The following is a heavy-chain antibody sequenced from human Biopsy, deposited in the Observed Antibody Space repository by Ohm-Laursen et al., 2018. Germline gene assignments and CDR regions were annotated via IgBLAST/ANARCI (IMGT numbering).Heavy chain of an antibody. J-gene: IGHJ3*02. CDR2: IWYDGSNK. CDR1: GFTFSSYG. V-gene: IGHV3-33*01. Sequence: SLRLSCAASGFTFSSYGMHWVRQAPGKGLEWVAVIWYDGSNKYYADSVKGRFTISRDNSKNTLYLQMNSLRAEDTAVYYCARPNLRELELHNAFYIWGQGTMVTVSS. CDR3: ARPNLRELELHNAFYI. D-gene: IGHD1-26*01.